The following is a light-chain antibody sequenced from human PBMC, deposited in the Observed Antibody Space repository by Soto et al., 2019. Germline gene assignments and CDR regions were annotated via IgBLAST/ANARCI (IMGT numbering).Light chain of an antibody. V-gene: IGLV2-8*01. CDR3: TSYVGNDIWV. Sequence: QSALTQPPSASGSPGQSVTISCTGTSSDVGAYKYVSWYQQYPGKAPKLMIYEVTKRPSGVRDRFSGSKSGNTASLTVSGLQAEYEADYYCTSYVGNDIWVFGGGTKVTVL. CDR2: EVT. J-gene: IGLJ3*02. CDR1: SSDVGAYKY.